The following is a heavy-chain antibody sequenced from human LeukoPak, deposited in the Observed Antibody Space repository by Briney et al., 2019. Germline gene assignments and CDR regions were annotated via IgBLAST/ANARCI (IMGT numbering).Heavy chain of an antibody. D-gene: IGHD5-18*01. CDR3: AKRTVDTAMARFDY. V-gene: IGHV3-23*01. Sequence: GGFPRLSCAASGFTFSSYAMSWVRQAPGKGLEWVSAISGSGGSTYYADSVKGRFTISRDNSKNTLYLQMNSLRAEDTAVYYCAKRTVDTAMARFDYWGQGTLVTVSS. J-gene: IGHJ4*02. CDR2: ISGSGGST. CDR1: GFTFSSYA.